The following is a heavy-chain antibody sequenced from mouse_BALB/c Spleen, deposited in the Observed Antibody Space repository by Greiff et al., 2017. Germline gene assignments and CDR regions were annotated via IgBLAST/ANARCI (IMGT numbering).Heavy chain of an antibody. Sequence: EVHLVESGGDLVKPGGSLKLSCAASGFTFSSYTMSWVRQTPEKRLEWVAYISNGGGSTYYPDTVKGRFTISRDNAKNTLYLQMSSLKSEDTAMYYCARHYYGSWYFDVWGAGTTVTVSS. CDR3: ARHYYGSWYFDV. J-gene: IGHJ1*01. D-gene: IGHD1-2*01. CDR2: ISNGGGST. V-gene: IGHV5-12-2*01. CDR1: GFTFSSYT.